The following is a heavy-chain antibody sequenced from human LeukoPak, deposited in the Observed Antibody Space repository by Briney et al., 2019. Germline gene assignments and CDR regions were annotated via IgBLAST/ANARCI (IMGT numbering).Heavy chain of an antibody. CDR3: AKDHDYGDYDYFDY. CDR1: GFTFSSYS. Sequence: GGSLRLSCAASGFTFSSYSMNWVRQAPGKGLEWVSSISSSSSYIYYADSVKGRFTISRDNSKNTLYLQMNSLRAEDTAVYYCAKDHDYGDYDYFDYWGQGTLVTVSS. D-gene: IGHD4-17*01. CDR2: ISSSSSYI. J-gene: IGHJ4*02. V-gene: IGHV3-21*04.